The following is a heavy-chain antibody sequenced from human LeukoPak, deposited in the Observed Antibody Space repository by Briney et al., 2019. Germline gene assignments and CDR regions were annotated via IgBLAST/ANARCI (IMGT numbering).Heavy chain of an antibody. CDR2: INTNTGNP. J-gene: IGHJ4*02. D-gene: IGHD6-19*01. CDR1: GYTFTSYA. V-gene: IGHV7-4-1*02. CDR3: ARETRTIRSIVVAGTQAGY. Sequence: GASVKVSCKASGYTFTSYAMNWVRQAPGQGLEWMGWINTNTGNPTYAQGFTGRFVFSLDTSVSTAYLQISSLKAEDTAVYYCARETRTIRSIVVAGTQAGYWGQGTLVTVSS.